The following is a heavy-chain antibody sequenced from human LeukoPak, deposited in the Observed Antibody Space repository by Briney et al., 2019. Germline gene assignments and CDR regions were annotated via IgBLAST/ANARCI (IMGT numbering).Heavy chain of an antibody. CDR3: ERSDNSDSLDAFDI. J-gene: IGHJ3*02. V-gene: IGHV4-61*02. D-gene: IGHD4-11*01. CDR2: ISTSGST. CDR1: GGSINSGSYC. Sequence: PSQTLSLTCTVSGGSINSGSYCWSWLRQPAGKGLEWNGRISTSGSTNYNPSLKSRVTMSVDTSKNQFSLRLTSVTAADTAVYYCERSDNSDSLDAFDIWGQGTMVTVSS.